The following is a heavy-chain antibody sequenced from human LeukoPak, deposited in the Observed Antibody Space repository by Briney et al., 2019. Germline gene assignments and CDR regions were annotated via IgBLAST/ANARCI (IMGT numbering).Heavy chain of an antibody. J-gene: IGHJ6*03. V-gene: IGHV1-8*01. D-gene: IGHD3-3*01. CDR3: AREQTRFLEWLSEAYMDV. CDR2: MNPNSGNT. Sequence: GASVKVSCKASRYTFTSSYMHWVRQAPGQGLEWMGWMNPNSGNTGYAQKFQARVTITRNTSISTAYMELSSLRSEDTAVYYCAREQTRFLEWLSEAYMDVWGKGTTVTVSS. CDR1: RYTFTSSY.